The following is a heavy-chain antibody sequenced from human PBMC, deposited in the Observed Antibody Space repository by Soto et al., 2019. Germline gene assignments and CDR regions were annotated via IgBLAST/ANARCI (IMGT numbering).Heavy chain of an antibody. J-gene: IGHJ4*02. CDR1: GGTFSKFV. Sequence: QVQLVQSGAEVKKPGSSVKVSCRASGGTFSKFVVSWVRQAPGQGLEWMGGIIPLFGTTNYAQKFQGRVTITADKSTTTAYMELSSLRSDDTAVYYCASREGVAGPATYISPGYDVDCWGQGTLVTVSS. V-gene: IGHV1-69*06. D-gene: IGHD2-15*01. CDR2: IIPLFGTT. CDR3: ASREGVAGPATYISPGYDVDC.